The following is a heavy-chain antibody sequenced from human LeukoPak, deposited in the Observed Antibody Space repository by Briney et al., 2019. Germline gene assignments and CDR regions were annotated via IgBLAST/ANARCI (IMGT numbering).Heavy chain of an antibody. J-gene: IGHJ4*02. CDR2: ITSNGDIT. Sequence: SCKASGFTFSTYTMHWVRQAPGKGLEYVSAITSNGDITYYANSVKGRFTISRDNSKNTLYLQMGSLRPDDMAVYYCARLEGGRYDFDYWGQGTLVTVSS. CDR1: GFTFSTYT. D-gene: IGHD1-26*01. CDR3: ARLEGGRYDFDY. V-gene: IGHV3-64*01.